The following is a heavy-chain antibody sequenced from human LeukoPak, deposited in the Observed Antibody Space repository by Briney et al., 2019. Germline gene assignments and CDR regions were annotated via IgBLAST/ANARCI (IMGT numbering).Heavy chain of an antibody. Sequence: PSETLSLTCAVYGGSFSGYYWSWLRQPPGKGLEWIGEINHSGSTNYNPSLKSRVTISVDTSKNQFSLKLSSVTAADTAVYYCARRGPGAKLDYWGQGTLVTVSS. J-gene: IGHJ4*02. CDR3: ARRGPGAKLDY. D-gene: IGHD4/OR15-4a*01. CDR2: INHSGST. V-gene: IGHV4-34*01. CDR1: GGSFSGYY.